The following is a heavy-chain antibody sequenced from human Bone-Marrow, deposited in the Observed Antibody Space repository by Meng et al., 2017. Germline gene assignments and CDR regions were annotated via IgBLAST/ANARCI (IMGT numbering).Heavy chain of an antibody. CDR3: ASSKEYRFDAFDI. D-gene: IGHD2/OR15-2a*01. J-gene: IGHJ3*02. CDR1: GYTFTSYG. Sequence: ASVKVSCKASGYTFTSYGISRVRQAPGQGLEWMGWISAYNGNTNYAQKLQGRVTMTTDTSTSTAYMELRSLGSDDTAVYYCASSKEYRFDAFDIWGQGTMVTVSS. V-gene: IGHV1-18*01. CDR2: ISAYNGNT.